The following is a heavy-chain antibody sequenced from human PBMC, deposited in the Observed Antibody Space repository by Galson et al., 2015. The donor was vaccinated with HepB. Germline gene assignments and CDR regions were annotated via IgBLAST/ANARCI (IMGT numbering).Heavy chain of an antibody. Sequence: SVKVSCKASGYSLTSSRITWVRQAPGEGLEWMGWINTYNDNTNYAQKLQGRVTMTTDTSTRTAYMELRSLRPDDTAVYYCARLCSSASCYRAFDIWGQGTMVTVSS. CDR2: INTYNDNT. CDR3: ARLCSSASCYRAFDI. D-gene: IGHD2-2*01. CDR1: GYSLTSSR. J-gene: IGHJ3*02. V-gene: IGHV1-18*04.